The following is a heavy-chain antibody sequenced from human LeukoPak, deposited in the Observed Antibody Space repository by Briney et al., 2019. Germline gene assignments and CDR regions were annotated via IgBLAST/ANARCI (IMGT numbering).Heavy chain of an antibody. V-gene: IGHV4-59*01. CDR2: INYSGNT. J-gene: IGHJ6*03. CDR1: GGSFSGYY. CDR3: AKTPAARYYYHMDV. Sequence: SETLSLTCGAYGGSFSGYYWSWIRQSTGKGLEWIGYINYSGNTNYNPSLKSRVTMSVDMSKNQVSLKVNSVTATDTAVYFCAKTPAARYYYHMDVWGKGTTVTVSS. D-gene: IGHD6-13*01.